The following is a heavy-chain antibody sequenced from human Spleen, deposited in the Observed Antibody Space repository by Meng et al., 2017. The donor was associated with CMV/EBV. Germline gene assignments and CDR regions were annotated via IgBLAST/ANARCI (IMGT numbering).Heavy chain of an antibody. Sequence: SVKVSCKASGGTFSSYAISWVRQAPGQGLEWMGGIIPILDTANYAQRFQGRVTITADKSTSTAYMELTSLRSEDTAVYYCAADSIIVVVNHAFDIWGQGTMVTVSS. CDR1: GGTFSSYA. CDR2: IIPILDTA. V-gene: IGHV1-69*10. J-gene: IGHJ3*02. D-gene: IGHD3-22*01. CDR3: AADSIIVVVNHAFDI.